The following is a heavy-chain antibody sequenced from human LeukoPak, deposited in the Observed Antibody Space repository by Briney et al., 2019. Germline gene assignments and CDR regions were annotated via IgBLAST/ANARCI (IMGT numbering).Heavy chain of an antibody. Sequence: GGSLRLSCAASGFTFSSYAMSWVRQAPGKGLEWVSAISGSGGSAYYADSVKGRFTISRDNSKNTLYLQMNSLRAEDTAVYYCAKSTIFGVVIKGFGAFDIWGQGTMVTVSS. J-gene: IGHJ3*02. CDR1: GFTFSSYA. CDR3: AKSTIFGVVIKGFGAFDI. D-gene: IGHD3-3*01. V-gene: IGHV3-23*01. CDR2: ISGSGGSA.